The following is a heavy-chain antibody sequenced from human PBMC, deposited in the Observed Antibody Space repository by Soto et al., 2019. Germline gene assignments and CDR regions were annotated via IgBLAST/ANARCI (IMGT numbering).Heavy chain of an antibody. CDR1: GFTFSSYS. Sequence: EVQLVESGGGLVKPGGSLRLSCAASGFTFSSYSMNWVRQAPGKGLEWVSSISSSSSYIYYADSVNGRFTISRDNAKNSLYLQMNSLRAEDTAVYYCARDFRRVPAAIEGDYWGQGTLVTVSS. CDR3: ARDFRRVPAAIEGDY. CDR2: ISSSSSYI. D-gene: IGHD2-2*01. V-gene: IGHV3-21*01. J-gene: IGHJ4*02.